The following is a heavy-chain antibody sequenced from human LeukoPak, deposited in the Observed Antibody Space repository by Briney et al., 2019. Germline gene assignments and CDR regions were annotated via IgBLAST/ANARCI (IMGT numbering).Heavy chain of an antibody. CDR1: GFTFSSYA. CDR2: ISGSGGST. V-gene: IGHV3-23*01. D-gene: IGHD3-10*01. Sequence: GGSLRLSCAASGFTFSSYAMSWVRQAPGKGLEWVSAISGSGGSTYYADSVKGRFTISRDNSKNTLYLQMNSLRAEDTAVYYCARASRSMVRGAFWFDPWGQGTLVTVSS. J-gene: IGHJ5*02. CDR3: ARASRSMVRGAFWFDP.